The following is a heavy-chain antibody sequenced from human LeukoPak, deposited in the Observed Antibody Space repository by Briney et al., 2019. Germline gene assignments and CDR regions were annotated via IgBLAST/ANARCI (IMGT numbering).Heavy chain of an antibody. D-gene: IGHD1-14*01. CDR3: AREETHHVYYGMDV. Sequence: GASVKVSCKASGYTFTSYGISWVRQAPGQGLECMGWISAYNGNTNYAQKVQGRVTMTTDTSTSTAYMELRSLRSDDTAVYYCAREETHHVYYGMDVWGQGTMVTVSS. CDR2: ISAYNGNT. V-gene: IGHV1-18*01. CDR1: GYTFTSYG. J-gene: IGHJ6*02.